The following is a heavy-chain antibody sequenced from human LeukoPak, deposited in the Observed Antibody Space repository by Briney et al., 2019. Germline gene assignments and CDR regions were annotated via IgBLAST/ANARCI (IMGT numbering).Heavy chain of an antibody. CDR3: ARARYGSGSYHYMDV. D-gene: IGHD3-10*01. J-gene: IGHJ6*03. CDR1: GGSISSSSYY. Sequence: SETLSLTCTVSGGSISSSSYYWGWIRQPPGKGLEWIGSIYYSGSTNYNPSLKSRVTMSIDTSKNQFSLDLNSVTAADTAVYYCARARYGSGSYHYMDVWGKGTTVTISS. CDR2: IYYSGST. V-gene: IGHV4-39*07.